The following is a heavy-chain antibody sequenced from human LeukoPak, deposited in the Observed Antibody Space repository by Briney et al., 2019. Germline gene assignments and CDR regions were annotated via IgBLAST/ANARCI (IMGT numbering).Heavy chain of an antibody. J-gene: IGHJ4*02. D-gene: IGHD3-10*01. Sequence: SETLSLTCTVSGGSISSYYWSWIRQPPGKGLEWIGYIYYSGSTNYNPSLKSRVTISVDTSKNQFSLKLSSVTAADTAVYYCARGRAYYYGFHFDYWGQGTLVTVSS. CDR1: GGSISSYY. CDR2: IYYSGST. CDR3: ARGRAYYYGFHFDY. V-gene: IGHV4-59*01.